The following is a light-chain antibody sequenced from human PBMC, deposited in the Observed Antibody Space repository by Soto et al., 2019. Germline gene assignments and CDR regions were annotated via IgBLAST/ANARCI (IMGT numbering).Light chain of an antibody. Sequence: EIVLTQSRGALSLSPGERATLSGRPSQTASSSHLAWYQQKPGQAPRLLIYDASSRATGISDRFSGSGSGTDFTLTISRLESEDFAVYYCQQYGRSPYTFGQGTKVDIK. CDR1: QTASSSH. CDR2: DAS. CDR3: QQYGRSPYT. J-gene: IGKJ2*01. V-gene: IGKV3-20*01.